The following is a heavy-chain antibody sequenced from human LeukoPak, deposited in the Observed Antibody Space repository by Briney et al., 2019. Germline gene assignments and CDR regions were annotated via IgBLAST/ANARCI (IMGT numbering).Heavy chain of an antibody. CDR3: ARVGGNSIAAAGPPDY. J-gene: IGHJ4*02. V-gene: IGHV4-34*01. CDR1: GGSFSGYY. D-gene: IGHD6-13*01. CDR2: INHSGST. Sequence: SETLSLTCAVYGGSFSGYYWSWIRQPPGKGLEWIGEINHSGSTNYNPSLKSRVTISVDTSKNQFSLKLSSVTAADTAVYYCARVGGNSIAAAGPPDYWGQGTLVTVSS.